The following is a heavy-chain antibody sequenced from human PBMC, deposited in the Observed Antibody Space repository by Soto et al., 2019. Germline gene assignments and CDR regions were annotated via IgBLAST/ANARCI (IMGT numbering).Heavy chain of an antibody. D-gene: IGHD6-13*01. CDR3: SRHRYRGSSWTEYYYYYGMDV. CDR1: GGSISSGDYY. Sequence: PSETLSLTCTVSGGSISSGDYYWSWIRQPPGKGLEWIGRIYYSGSTYYNPSLKSRVTISVDTSKNQFSLKLSSVTAADTAVYYCSRHRYRGSSWTEYYYYYGMDVWGQGTTVTVSS. CDR2: IYYSGST. J-gene: IGHJ6*02. V-gene: IGHV4-39*01.